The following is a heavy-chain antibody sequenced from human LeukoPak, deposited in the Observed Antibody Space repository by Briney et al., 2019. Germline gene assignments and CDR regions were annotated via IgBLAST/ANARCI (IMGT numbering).Heavy chain of an antibody. Sequence: GGSLRLSCAASGFTFSSYAMSWVRQAPGKGLEWVSAISGSGGSTYYADSVKGRFTISRDNSKNTLYLQMNSLRAEDTAVYYCAKAEPEDPHWVNDAFDIWGQGTMVTVSS. D-gene: IGHD7-27*01. CDR2: ISGSGGST. CDR3: AKAEPEDPHWVNDAFDI. V-gene: IGHV3-23*01. CDR1: GFTFSSYA. J-gene: IGHJ3*02.